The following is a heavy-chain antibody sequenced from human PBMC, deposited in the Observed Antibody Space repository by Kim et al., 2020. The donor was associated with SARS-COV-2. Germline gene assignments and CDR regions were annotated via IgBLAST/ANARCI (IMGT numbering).Heavy chain of an antibody. D-gene: IGHD6-19*01. V-gene: IGHV3-48*02. CDR3: ARGQEQWLVRSFDS. CDR1: GFTFSKYS. J-gene: IGHJ4*01. CDR2: INTGSSTM. Sequence: GGSLRLSCAASGFTFSKYSMNWVRQAPGKGLEWVSYINTGSSTMYYADSVKGRFTISRDNAKNSLYLQMNSLRDEDTAVYYCARGQEQWLVRSFDSWCHGTLVTVSS.